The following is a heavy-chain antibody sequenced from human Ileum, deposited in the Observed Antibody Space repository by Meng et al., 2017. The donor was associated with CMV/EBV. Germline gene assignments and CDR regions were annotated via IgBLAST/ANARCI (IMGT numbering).Heavy chain of an antibody. CDR2: IYYGGNT. CDR3: ARDRHYYYYYGMDV. J-gene: IGHJ6*02. Sequence: SETLSLTCSVSGDSMVIGSFYWAWIRQPPGKGLEWIGSIYYGGNTHYNPSLRSRVTISVDTSKNQFSLKLSSVTAADTAVYYCARDRHYYYYYGMDVWGQGTTVTVSS. CDR1: GDSMVIGSFY. V-gene: IGHV4-39*07.